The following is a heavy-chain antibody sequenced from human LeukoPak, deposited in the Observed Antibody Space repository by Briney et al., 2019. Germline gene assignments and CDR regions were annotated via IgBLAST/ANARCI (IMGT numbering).Heavy chain of an antibody. CDR2: ISGSGGST. CDR3: AKGPPTLFGVPYQLLWGLGGKIDY. V-gene: IGHV3-23*01. Sequence: PGGSLRLSCAASGFTFSSYAMSWVRQAPGKGLEWVSAISGSGGSTYYADSVKGRFTISRDNSKNTLYLQMNSLRAEDTAVYYCAKGPPTLFGVPYQLLWGLGGKIDYWGQGTLVTVSS. J-gene: IGHJ4*02. CDR1: GFTFSSYA. D-gene: IGHD2-2*01.